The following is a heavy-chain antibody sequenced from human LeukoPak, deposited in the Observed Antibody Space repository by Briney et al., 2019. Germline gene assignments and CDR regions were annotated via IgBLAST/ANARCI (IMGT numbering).Heavy chain of an antibody. CDR3: ARTPPVYYYDSSGYYLPFDY. D-gene: IGHD3-22*01. J-gene: IGHJ4*02. V-gene: IGHV4-39*07. Sequence: SETLSLTCTVSGGSISSYYWGWIRQPPGKGLEWIGSIYYSGSTYYNPSLKSRVAISVDTSKNQFSLKLSSVTAADTAVYYCARTPPVYYYDSSGYYLPFDYWGQGTLVTVSS. CDR2: IYYSGST. CDR1: GGSISSYY.